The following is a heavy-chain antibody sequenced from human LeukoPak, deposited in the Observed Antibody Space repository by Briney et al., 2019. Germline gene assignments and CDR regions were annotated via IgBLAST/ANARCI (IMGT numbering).Heavy chain of an antibody. CDR1: GYTFLSYP. J-gene: IGHJ4*02. CDR2: ITTDNGST. CDR3: ARGYDYGDYVGDFDY. Sequence: SVKDSCKASGYTFLSYPFSWVRQPPGQGREWMVRITTDNGSTHCDQKLQGRVTMTTETSRSKAYMDLRGLRSDDTAVYYCARGYDYGDYVGDFDYWGQGTLVTVSS. D-gene: IGHD4-17*01. V-gene: IGHV1-18*01.